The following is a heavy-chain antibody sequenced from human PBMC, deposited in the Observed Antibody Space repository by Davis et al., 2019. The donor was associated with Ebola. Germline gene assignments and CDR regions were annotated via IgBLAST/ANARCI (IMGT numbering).Heavy chain of an antibody. CDR1: GGTFSSYA. J-gene: IGHJ4*02. Sequence: SVKVSCKASGGTFSSYAISWVRQAPGQGLEWMGGIIPMFGTTKYAEKFQNKVTITADESTATAYMELNSLRSDDTAVYYCARGRPWLWVSTPVRFDFWGQGTLVTVSS. CDR3: ARGRPWLWVSTPVRFDF. D-gene: IGHD5/OR15-5a*01. V-gene: IGHV1-69*13. CDR2: IIPMFGTT.